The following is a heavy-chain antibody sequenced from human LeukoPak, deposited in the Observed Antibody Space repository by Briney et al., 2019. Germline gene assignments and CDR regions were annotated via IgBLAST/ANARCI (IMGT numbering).Heavy chain of an antibody. CDR1: GGSFSGYY. CDR2: INHSGST. V-gene: IGHV4-34*01. CDR3: ARGPGGSSSSDFDY. D-gene: IGHD6-6*01. J-gene: IGHJ4*02. Sequence: SETLSLTCAVYGGSFSGYYWNWIRQPPGKGLEWIGEINHSGSTNYNPSLKSRVTVSVDTSKNQFSLNLSSVTAADTAVYYCARGPGGSSSSDFDYWGQGTLVTVSS.